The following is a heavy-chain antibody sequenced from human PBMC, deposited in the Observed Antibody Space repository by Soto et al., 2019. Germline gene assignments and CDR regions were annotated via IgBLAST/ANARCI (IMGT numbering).Heavy chain of an antibody. Sequence: GGSLRLSCAASGFTFSSQWMSWVRQAPGKGLEWVANIKEDGIEKHSVGSLEGRFTISRDNAKSTLYLQMNSLRAEDTAVYYCAKDGIHDSSGYYDYWGQGTLVTVSS. CDR3: AKDGIHDSSGYYDY. V-gene: IGHV3-7*01. CDR2: IKEDGIEK. J-gene: IGHJ4*02. D-gene: IGHD3-22*01. CDR1: GFTFSSQW.